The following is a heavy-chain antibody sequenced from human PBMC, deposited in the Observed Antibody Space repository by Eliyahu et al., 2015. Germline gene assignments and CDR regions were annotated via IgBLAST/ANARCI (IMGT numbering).Heavy chain of an antibody. J-gene: IGHJ4*02. CDR3: ARHGLYYDFWSGHSPYFDY. CDR2: TSTPGST. V-gene: IGHV4-4*09. Sequence: QVQLQESGPGLVKPSETLSLTCTVXGGSISSYYWSWIRQPPGKGPGWIGCTSTPGSTTSTPPLKSRVTISVDTSKNQFSLKLSSVTAADTAVYYCARHGLYYDFWSGHSPYFDYWGQGTLVTVSS. D-gene: IGHD3-3*01. CDR1: GGSISSYY.